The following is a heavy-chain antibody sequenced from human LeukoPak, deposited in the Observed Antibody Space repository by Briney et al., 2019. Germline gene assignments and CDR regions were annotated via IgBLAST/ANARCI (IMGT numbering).Heavy chain of an antibody. V-gene: IGHV3-48*03. Sequence: PGGSLRLSCAASGFTFSSYEMNWVRQAPGKGLEWVSYISSSSSTIYYADSVKGRFTISRDNAKNSLYLQMNSLRAEDTAVYYCASRGNMITFGGVIALDAFDIWGQGTMVTVSS. CDR3: ASRGNMITFGGVIALDAFDI. D-gene: IGHD3-16*02. J-gene: IGHJ3*02. CDR1: GFTFSSYE. CDR2: ISSSSSTI.